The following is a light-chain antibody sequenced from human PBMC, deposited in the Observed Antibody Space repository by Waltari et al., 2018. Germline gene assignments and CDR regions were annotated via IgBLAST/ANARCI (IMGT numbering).Light chain of an antibody. CDR3: QSGDSSGVVV. V-gene: IGLV3-25*03. CDR1: PLPKPF. Sequence: SSELTQPPSVSVSPGHTARITCSGAPLPKPFAFWYQQKSGQAPVVVIYKDTERPSGIPDRISGSSSGTTVTLTISGAQAEDEADYYCQSGDSSGVVVFGGGTKLTVL. J-gene: IGLJ2*01. CDR2: KDT.